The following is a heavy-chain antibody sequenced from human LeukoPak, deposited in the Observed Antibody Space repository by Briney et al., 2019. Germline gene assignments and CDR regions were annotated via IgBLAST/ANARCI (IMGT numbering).Heavy chain of an antibody. Sequence: GGSLRLSCAASGFSFSSYAMIWVRQAPGKGLEWVSGISGGGSSTYYADSVKGRFTISRDKSKNTLYLQMNSLRAEDTAVYYCASARGGSYWDYFDYWGQGTLVTVSS. V-gene: IGHV3-23*01. J-gene: IGHJ4*02. CDR1: GFSFSSYA. CDR2: ISGGGSST. CDR3: ASARGGSYWDYFDY. D-gene: IGHD1-26*01.